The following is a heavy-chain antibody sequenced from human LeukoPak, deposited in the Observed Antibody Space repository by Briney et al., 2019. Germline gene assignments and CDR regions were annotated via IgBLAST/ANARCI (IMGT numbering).Heavy chain of an antibody. CDR1: GFTFSSYS. Sequence: GGSLRLSCAASGFTFSSYSMNWVRQAPGKGLEWVSYISSSSSTIYYADSVKGRFTISGDNAQNSLYLQMNSLRAEDTAVYYCARDSADYGGYFDYWGQGILVTVSS. J-gene: IGHJ4*02. CDR2: ISSSSSTI. V-gene: IGHV3-48*04. D-gene: IGHD4-23*01. CDR3: ARDSADYGGYFDY.